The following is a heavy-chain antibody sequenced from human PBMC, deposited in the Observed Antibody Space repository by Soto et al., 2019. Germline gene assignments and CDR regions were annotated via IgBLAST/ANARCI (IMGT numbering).Heavy chain of an antibody. CDR1: GFTFSTYA. CDR2: ISGSGDDT. CDR3: ALRKTGSFFDY. J-gene: IGHJ4*02. Sequence: LRLSCAASGFTFSTYAMSWVRRAPGKGLQWVSRISGSGDDTHYANSVKGRFTISKDMSKNTLYLQMNSLSAEDTAVYYCALRKTGSFFDYWGPGTLVTVSS. D-gene: IGHD1-26*01. V-gene: IGHV3-23*01.